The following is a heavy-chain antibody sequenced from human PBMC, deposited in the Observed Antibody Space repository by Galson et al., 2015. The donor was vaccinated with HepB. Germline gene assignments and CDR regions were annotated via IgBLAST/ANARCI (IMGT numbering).Heavy chain of an antibody. CDR1: GFTFSSYA. Sequence: SLRLSCAASGFTFSSYAMSWVRQAPGKGLEWVSAISGSGGSTYYADSVKGRFTISRDNSKNTLYLQMNSLRAEDTAVDYCANGGGIAVAGIVPGGWFDPWGQGTLVTVSS. D-gene: IGHD6-19*01. V-gene: IGHV3-23*01. CDR2: ISGSGGST. CDR3: ANGGGIAVAGIVPGGWFDP. J-gene: IGHJ5*02.